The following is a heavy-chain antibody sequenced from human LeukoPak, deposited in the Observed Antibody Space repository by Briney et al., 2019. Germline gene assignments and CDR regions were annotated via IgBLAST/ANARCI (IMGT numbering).Heavy chain of an antibody. V-gene: IGHV3-74*03. J-gene: IGHJ4*02. Sequence: GGSLRLFCAASGFTFSSYWMHWVRQAPGKGLVWVSRIYSDGSSYTADSVKGRFTISRDNAKDTLYLQMNSLRVEDTAVYYCARGGGIYGLWDYWGQGTLATVSS. CDR2: IYSDGSSY. CDR3: ARGGGIYGLWDY. D-gene: IGHD1-26*01. CDR1: GFTFSSYW.